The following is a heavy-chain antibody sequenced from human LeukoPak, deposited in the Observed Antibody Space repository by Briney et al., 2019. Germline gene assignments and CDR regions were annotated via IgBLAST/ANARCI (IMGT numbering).Heavy chain of an antibody. Sequence: SETLSLTCTVSGGSISSYYWSWIRQPAGKGLEWIGRIYTSGSTNYNPSLKSRVTMSVDTSKNQFSLKLSSVTAADTAVYYCARQYYYDSSGYHLDDAFDIWGQGTMVTVSS. CDR1: GGSISSYY. J-gene: IGHJ3*02. CDR3: ARQYYYDSSGYHLDDAFDI. CDR2: IYTSGST. D-gene: IGHD3-22*01. V-gene: IGHV4-4*07.